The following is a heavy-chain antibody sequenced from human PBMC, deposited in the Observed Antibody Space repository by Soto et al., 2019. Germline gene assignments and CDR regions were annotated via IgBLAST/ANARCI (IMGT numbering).Heavy chain of an antibody. CDR1: GFTFRNYG. V-gene: IGHV3-48*01. CDR2: IGIGSSTK. CDR3: ARAPWVLSLDY. D-gene: IGHD1-1*01. Sequence: PGGSLRLSCAASGFTFRNYGMNWVRQAPGKGLEWVSYIGIGSSTKYYADSVKGRFTISRDNAKNSLYLQMNSLRAEDTAVYYCARAPWVLSLDYWGQGTLVTVSS. J-gene: IGHJ4*02.